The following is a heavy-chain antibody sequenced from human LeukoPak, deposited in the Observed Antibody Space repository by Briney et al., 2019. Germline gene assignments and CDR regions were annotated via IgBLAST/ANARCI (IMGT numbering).Heavy chain of an antibody. J-gene: IGHJ4*02. CDR2: TRYDGSNK. D-gene: IGHD3-22*01. CDR3: AKESREYESSVYYGK. CDR1: GFSFSTYG. V-gene: IGHV3-30*02. Sequence: GGSLRLSCAASGFSFSTYGMHWVRQAPGKGLEWVAFTRYDGSNKYSTDSVQGRFIVSRDNFKNTLYLQMNSVRVEDTAVYYCAKESREYESSVYYGKWGQGTLVTVSA.